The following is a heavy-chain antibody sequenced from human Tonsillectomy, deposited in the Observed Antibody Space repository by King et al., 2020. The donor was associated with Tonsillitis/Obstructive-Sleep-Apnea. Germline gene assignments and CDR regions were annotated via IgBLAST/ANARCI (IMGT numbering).Heavy chain of an antibody. J-gene: IGHJ6*02. CDR1: GGSISSSSYY. Sequence: QLQESGPGLVKPSETLSLTCTVSGGSISSSSYYWGWFRQPPGKGLEWIGSFYYSGSAYYNPSLKSRVTISVDTSKNQFSVKLTAVTAADTAVYYCARHYRDCYTPYYYYGMDVWGQGTTVTVSS. CDR3: ARHYRDCYTPYYYYGMDV. CDR2: FYYSGSA. D-gene: IGHD5-24*01. V-gene: IGHV4-39*01.